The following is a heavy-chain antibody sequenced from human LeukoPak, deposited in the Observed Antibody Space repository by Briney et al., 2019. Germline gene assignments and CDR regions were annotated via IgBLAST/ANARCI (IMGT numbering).Heavy chain of an antibody. Sequence: ASVKVSCKASGYTFTSYGISWVRQAPGRGLEWMGWISAYNGNTNYAQKLQGRVTVTTDTSTSTAYMELRSLRSDDTAVYYCARDWETYYYDSSGYYPPPFDYWGQGTLVTVSS. J-gene: IGHJ4*02. D-gene: IGHD3-22*01. CDR3: ARDWETYYYDSSGYYPPPFDY. CDR2: ISAYNGNT. CDR1: GYTFTSYG. V-gene: IGHV1-18*01.